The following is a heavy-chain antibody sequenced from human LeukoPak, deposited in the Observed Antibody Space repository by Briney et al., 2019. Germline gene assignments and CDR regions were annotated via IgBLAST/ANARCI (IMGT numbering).Heavy chain of an antibody. CDR3: AKPKDNSLYCFDY. CDR1: GFTFSDYY. Sequence: PGGSLRLSCAASGFTFSDYYMSWIRQAPGKGLEWVSYISSSSSYTYYADSVKGRFTISRDNSKNTLYLQMSSLRAEDTAVYYCAKPKDNSLYCFDYWGQGTLVTVSS. CDR2: ISSSSSYT. D-gene: IGHD1-20*01. J-gene: IGHJ4*02. V-gene: IGHV3-11*03.